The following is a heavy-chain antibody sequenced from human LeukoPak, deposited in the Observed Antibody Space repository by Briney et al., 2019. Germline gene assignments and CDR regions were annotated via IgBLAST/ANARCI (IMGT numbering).Heavy chain of an antibody. V-gene: IGHV3-53*01. D-gene: IGHD3-22*01. CDR3: ARGDDSGYYDYFDY. Sequence: GSLRLSCAASGFAVDSNYLSWVRQAPGKGLEWVSTIYTGGNTYYAASVKGRFTISRDFSKNTVFLHMNSLRAEDTAMYYCARGDDSGYYDYFDYWGQGALVTVSS. CDR1: GFAVDSNY. CDR2: IYTGGNT. J-gene: IGHJ4*02.